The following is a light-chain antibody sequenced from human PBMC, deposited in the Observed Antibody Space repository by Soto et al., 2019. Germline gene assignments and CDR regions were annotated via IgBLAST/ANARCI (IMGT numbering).Light chain of an antibody. Sequence: QAVVTQEPSLTVSPGGTVTLTCGSSTGAVTSGHYPYWFQQKPGQAPRAMIYDINNKHSWTLARFSGSLLGGKAALTLSGAQPEDEADYYCLLYYSGVRVFGGGTQLTVL. CDR1: TGAVTSGHY. J-gene: IGLJ2*01. CDR2: DIN. CDR3: LLYYSGVRV. V-gene: IGLV7-46*01.